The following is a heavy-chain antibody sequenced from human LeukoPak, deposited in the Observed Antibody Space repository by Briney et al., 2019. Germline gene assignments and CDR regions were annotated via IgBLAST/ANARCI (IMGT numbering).Heavy chain of an antibody. CDR2: MNPNSGNT. Sequence: TSVKVSCKASGYTFTSYDINWVRQATGQGLEWMGRMNPNSGNTGYAQKFQGRVTMTRNTSISTAYMELSSLRSEDTAVYYCAGGLPYRDSSGYYRCWGQGTLVTVSS. CDR3: AGGLPYRDSSGYYRC. J-gene: IGHJ4*02. CDR1: GYTFTSYD. D-gene: IGHD3-22*01. V-gene: IGHV1-8*01.